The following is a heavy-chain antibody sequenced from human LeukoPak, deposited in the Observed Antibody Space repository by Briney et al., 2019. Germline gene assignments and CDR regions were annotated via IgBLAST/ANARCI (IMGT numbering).Heavy chain of an antibody. V-gene: IGHV4-34*01. CDR2: INHSGST. J-gene: IGHJ6*02. CDR1: GGSFSGYY. Sequence: SEALSLTCAVYGGSFSGYYWSWIRQPPGKGLEWIGEINHSGSTNYNPSLKSRVTISVDTSKNQSSLKLSSVTAADTAVYYCAAGTSVAGMDVWGQGTTVTVSS. CDR3: AAGTSVAGMDV. D-gene: IGHD1-14*01.